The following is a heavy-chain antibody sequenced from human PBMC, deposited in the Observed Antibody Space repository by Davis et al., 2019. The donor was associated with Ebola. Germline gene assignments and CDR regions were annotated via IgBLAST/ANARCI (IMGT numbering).Heavy chain of an antibody. CDR3: ARAIQSYNWFDL. D-gene: IGHD5-18*01. Sequence: PGGSLRLSCTASGFTFSGYTMNWIRQAPGQGLEGVSYISTISSTIYYADSVRGRFTVSRDNAKKSLYLQRNSLRDEDTAVYYCARAIQSYNWFDLWGQGTLVTVSS. J-gene: IGHJ5*02. CDR1: GFTFSGYT. CDR2: ISTISSTI. V-gene: IGHV3-48*02.